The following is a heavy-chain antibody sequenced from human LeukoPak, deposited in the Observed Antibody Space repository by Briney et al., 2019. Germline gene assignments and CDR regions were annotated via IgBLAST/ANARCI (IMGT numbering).Heavy chain of an antibody. D-gene: IGHD5-12*01. J-gene: IGHJ4*02. CDR3: ARHRRGGYENWVY. Sequence: PSETLSLTCTVSGGSISSSSYYWDWIRQPPGKGLEWIGSVYYSGSTNYNPSLKSRVTISVDTSKNQFSLKLNSVTAADTAVYYCARHRRGGYENWVYWGQGNLVTVSS. CDR1: GGSISSSSYY. V-gene: IGHV4-39*01. CDR2: VYYSGST.